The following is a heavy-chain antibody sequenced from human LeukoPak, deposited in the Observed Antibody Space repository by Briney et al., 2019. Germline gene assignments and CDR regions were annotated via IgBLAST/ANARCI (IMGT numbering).Heavy chain of an antibody. Sequence: GGSLRLSCAASGFASGTYAMHWVRQAPGKGLEWVSYISRSGSTTFYADSVKGRFTMSRDNAKNSLYLQMNSLRAEDTAVYYCAREVAYYFDYWGQGTLVTVSS. CDR1: GFASGTYA. J-gene: IGHJ4*02. D-gene: IGHD5-12*01. V-gene: IGHV3-48*03. CDR3: AREVAYYFDY. CDR2: ISRSGSTT.